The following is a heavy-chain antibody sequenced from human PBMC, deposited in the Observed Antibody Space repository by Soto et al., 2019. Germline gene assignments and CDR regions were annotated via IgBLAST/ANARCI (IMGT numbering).Heavy chain of an antibody. CDR3: ERGRLLIGPFDY. CDR2: ISSDGSNK. V-gene: IGHV3-30*04. J-gene: IGHJ4*02. Sequence: QVQLVESWGGVAQPGRSLRLSCAASGFTFSTYAMHLVRQAPCKGLEWVALISSDGSNKYYADSVKGRFTMSRDNSKNTLYLQLKSRRDEDTGVYYCERGRLLIGPFDYWGQGRLVIFSS. CDR1: GFTFSTYA. D-gene: IGHD3-9*01.